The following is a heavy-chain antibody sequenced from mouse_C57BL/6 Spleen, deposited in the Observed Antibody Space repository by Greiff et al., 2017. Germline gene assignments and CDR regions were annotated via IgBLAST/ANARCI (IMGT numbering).Heavy chain of an antibody. V-gene: IGHV1-82*01. Sequence: QVQLKQSGPELVKPGASVKISCKASGYAFSSSWMNWVKQRPGKGLEWIGRIYPGDGDTNYNGKFKGKATLTADKSSSTAYMQLSSLTSEDSAVYFCARDGSSYGNFDYWGQGTTLTVSS. D-gene: IGHD1-1*01. CDR3: ARDGSSYGNFDY. CDR1: GYAFSSSW. J-gene: IGHJ2*01. CDR2: IYPGDGDT.